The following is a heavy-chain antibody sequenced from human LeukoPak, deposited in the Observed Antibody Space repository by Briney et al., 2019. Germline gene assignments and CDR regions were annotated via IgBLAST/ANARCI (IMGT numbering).Heavy chain of an antibody. V-gene: IGHV3-73*01. CDR3: TNYYYDSSGYPYPDY. J-gene: IGHJ4*02. CDR2: IRSKANSYAT. Sequence: GGSLRRSCAASGFTFSGSAIHWVRQASGKGLEWVGRIRSKANSYATAYAASVKGRFTVSRDDSKNTAYLQMNSLKTEDTAVYYCTNYYYDSSGYPYPDYWGRGTLVTVSS. D-gene: IGHD3-22*01. CDR1: GFTFSGSA.